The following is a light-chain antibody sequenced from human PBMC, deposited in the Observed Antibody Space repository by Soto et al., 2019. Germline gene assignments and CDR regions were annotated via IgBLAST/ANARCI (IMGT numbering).Light chain of an antibody. Sequence: DIQMTPSPSTLSASVVDRVTITCRTSQSISNWLAWYQQKPGKAPKLLISGASSLESGVPSRFSGSGSGTEFTLTISSLQPDDFATYYCQQYDSYSYTFGQGTKVDIK. J-gene: IGKJ2*01. V-gene: IGKV1-5*01. CDR3: QQYDSYSYT. CDR2: GAS. CDR1: QSISNW.